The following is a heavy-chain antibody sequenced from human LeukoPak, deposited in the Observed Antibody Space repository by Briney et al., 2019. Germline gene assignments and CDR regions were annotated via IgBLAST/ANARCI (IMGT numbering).Heavy chain of an antibody. CDR3: ARDSYCSSTSCYDWFDP. CDR2: INPSGGST. J-gene: IGHJ5*02. CDR1: GYTFTMYY. V-gene: IGHV1-46*01. D-gene: IGHD2-2*01. Sequence: ASVKVSCKASGYTFTMYYIHWVRQAPGQGLEWMGIINPSGGSTSYAQKFQGRVTMTRDMSTSTVYMELSSLRSEDTAVYYCARDSYCSSTSCYDWFDPWGQGTLVTVSS.